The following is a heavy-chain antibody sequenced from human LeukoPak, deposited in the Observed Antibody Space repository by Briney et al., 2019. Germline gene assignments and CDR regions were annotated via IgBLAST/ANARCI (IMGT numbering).Heavy chain of an antibody. CDR1: RFTFSSYA. V-gene: IGHV3-23*01. CDR2: ITSSGGST. J-gene: IGHJ4*02. Sequence: GGSLGLSCAASRFTFSSYAMSWVRQAPGKGLEWVSSITSSGGSTYYAGSVKGQFTISRDNAKNTLYLQMNSLRAENTAVYYCARFSVREVYWGQGTLVTVSS. D-gene: IGHD3-3*01. CDR3: ARFSVREVY.